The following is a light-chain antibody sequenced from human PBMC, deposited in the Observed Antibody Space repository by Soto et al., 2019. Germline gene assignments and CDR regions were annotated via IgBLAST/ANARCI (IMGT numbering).Light chain of an antibody. J-gene: IGKJ4*01. CDR2: DAS. Sequence: EVVLTQSPGTLSLSPGQRATLSCRASQSVSGNYLVWYQQKPGQAPSLLIYDASSRATGIPDRFSGSGSGTDFTLTISSLEPEDVAVYYCRQYGSSPLTFGGGTKVEIK. CDR1: QSVSGNY. CDR3: RQYGSSPLT. V-gene: IGKV3-20*01.